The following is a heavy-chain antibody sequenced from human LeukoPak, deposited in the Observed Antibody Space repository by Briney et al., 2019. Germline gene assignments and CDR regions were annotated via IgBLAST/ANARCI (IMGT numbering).Heavy chain of an antibody. J-gene: IGHJ4*02. D-gene: IGHD6-19*01. CDR3: ARGDFSSGWSHFLDY. CDR1: GYTFTGYY. V-gene: IGHV1-2*02. CDR2: INPNSGGT. Sequence: GASVKVSCKASGYTFTGYYMHWVRQAPGQGLEWMGWINPNSGGTNYAQKFQGRVTMTRDASISTAYMELSRLRSDVTAVYYCARGDFSSGWSHFLDYWGQGTLVTVSS.